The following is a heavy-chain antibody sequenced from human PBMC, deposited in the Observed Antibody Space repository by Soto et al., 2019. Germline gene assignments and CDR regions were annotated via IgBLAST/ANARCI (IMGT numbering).Heavy chain of an antibody. V-gene: IGHV2-5*02. CDR1: GFSLNTDGEG. Sequence: QITLKESGPTPVKPTQTLTLTCSFSGFSLNTDGEGVGWVRQPPGEALEWLALIYWDDDERYSPSLKTRLTITKDSSKNQVVLIMTNIDPVDTATYYCAHSRNLITEDAQVGDFDYWGQGTLVTVSS. CDR3: AHSRNLITEDAQVGDFDY. CDR2: IYWDDDE. D-gene: IGHD3-10*01. J-gene: IGHJ4*02.